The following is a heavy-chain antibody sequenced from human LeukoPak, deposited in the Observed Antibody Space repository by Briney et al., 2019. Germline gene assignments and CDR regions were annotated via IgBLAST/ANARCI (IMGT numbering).Heavy chain of an antibody. CDR2: IFPGDSDT. V-gene: IGHV5-51*01. J-gene: IGHJ4*02. Sequence: KSGESLKISCKGSEYSFATYWIGWVRQMPGQSLEWMGIIFPGDSDTRYSPSFQGQVTISADKSISTAYLQWSSLKASDTAIYYCASEYCSGGNCYFDYWGQGTLVTVSS. CDR1: EYSFATYW. CDR3: ASEYCSGGNCYFDY. D-gene: IGHD2-15*01.